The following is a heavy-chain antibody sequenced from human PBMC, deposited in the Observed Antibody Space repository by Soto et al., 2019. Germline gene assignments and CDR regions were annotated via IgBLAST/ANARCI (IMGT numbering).Heavy chain of an antibody. CDR2: ISRSGTT. V-gene: IGHV4-39*01. D-gene: IGHD3-3*02. CDR3: ASQKLDVPAFLDY. J-gene: IGHJ4*02. CDR1: GGSIINTSAY. Sequence: SETLTLTSAAVGGSIINTSAYWGWVRQPPGKGLEWIASISRSGTTYYNPSLKSRVTKSIDTSRNQFSLTLTSVTAADTAVYYCASQKLDVPAFLDYWSQGTLVTVSA.